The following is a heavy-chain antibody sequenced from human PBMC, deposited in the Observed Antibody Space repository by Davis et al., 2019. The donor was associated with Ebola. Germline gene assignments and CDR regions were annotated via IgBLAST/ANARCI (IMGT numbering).Heavy chain of an antibody. J-gene: IGHJ2*01. D-gene: IGHD6-13*01. V-gene: IGHV3-48*02. CDR3: ARGSSSYYYYLIDL. CDR2: INGGTT. Sequence: PGGSLRLSCAASGFTFSTYSMNWVRQTPGKGLEWLGYINGGTTIYADSVRGRFTISRDTAKNSVYLQMNSLRDEDTGVYYCARGSSSYYYYLIDLWGRGTLVTVSS. CDR1: GFTFSTYS.